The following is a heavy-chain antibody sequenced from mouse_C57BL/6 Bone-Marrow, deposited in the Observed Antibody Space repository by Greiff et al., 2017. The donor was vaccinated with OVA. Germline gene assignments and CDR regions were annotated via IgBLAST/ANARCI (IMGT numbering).Heavy chain of an antibody. CDR3: TRDGYCAMDY. J-gene: IGHJ4*01. D-gene: IGHD2-3*01. CDR1: GYTFTDYE. V-gene: IGHV1-15*01. Sequence: QVQLKQSGAELVRPGASVTLSCKASGYTFTDYEMHWVKQTPVHGLEWIGAIDPETGGTAYNQKFKGKAILTADKSSSTAYMELRSLTSEDSAVYYCTRDGYCAMDYWGQGTSVTVSS. CDR2: IDPETGGT.